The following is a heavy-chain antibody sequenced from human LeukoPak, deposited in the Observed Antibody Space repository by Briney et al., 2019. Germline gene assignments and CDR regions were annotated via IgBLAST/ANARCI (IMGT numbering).Heavy chain of an antibody. J-gene: IGHJ4*02. CDR1: GGSFSGYY. CDR3: HYYFYDSSDYLKRIHY. Sequence: SETLSLTCAVYGGSFSGYYWSWIRQPPGKGLEWIGEINHSGSTNYNPSLKSRVTISVDTSKNQFSLKLSSVTAADTAVYYCHYYFYDSSDYLKRIHYWGQGTLVTVSS. CDR2: INHSGST. V-gene: IGHV4-34*01. D-gene: IGHD3-22*01.